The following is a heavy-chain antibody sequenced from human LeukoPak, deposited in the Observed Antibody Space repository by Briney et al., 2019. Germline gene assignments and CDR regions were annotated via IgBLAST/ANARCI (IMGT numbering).Heavy chain of an antibody. J-gene: IGHJ6*02. CDR2: IYSGGST. CDR1: GFTFSDYY. V-gene: IGHV3-53*01. Sequence: PGGSLRLSCAASGFTFSDYYMSWIRQAPGKGLEWVSVIYSGGSTYYADSVKGRFTISRDNSKNTLYLQMNSLRAEDTAVYYCARENNLGDYSRPPGYYYYGMDVWGQGTTVTVSS. CDR3: ARENNLGDYSRPPGYYYYGMDV. D-gene: IGHD1/OR15-1a*01.